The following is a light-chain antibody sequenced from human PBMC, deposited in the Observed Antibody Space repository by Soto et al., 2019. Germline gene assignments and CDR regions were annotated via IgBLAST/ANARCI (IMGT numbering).Light chain of an antibody. V-gene: IGKV3-15*01. CDR2: GAS. CDR1: QSVSRN. J-gene: IGKJ1*01. CDR3: QQYNNWPWT. Sequence: EIVMTQSPATLSVSPGERATLSCRASQSVSRNLAWYQQKPGQAPRLLIYGASTRATGIPARFSGSGSGTAFTLTISSLQSEDFAVYYCQQYNNWPWTFGQGTEVEIK.